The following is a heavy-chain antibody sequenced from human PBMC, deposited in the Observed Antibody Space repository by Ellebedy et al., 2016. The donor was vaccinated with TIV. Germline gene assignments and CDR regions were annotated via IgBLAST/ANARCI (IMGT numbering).Heavy chain of an antibody. V-gene: IGHV4-34*01. D-gene: IGHD3-16*01. CDR3: ARDRARGTLDAYFDI. J-gene: IGHJ3*02. CDR2: IDHSGRA. Sequence: MPSETLSLTCAVHSGSFHGYSWTWIRQPPGKGLDWIGDIDHSGRANYNPSLKSPVAMSVDTAKNQFSLKVTSVTAADTAMYFCARDRARGTLDAYFDIWGQGTMVTVSS. CDR1: SGSFHGYS.